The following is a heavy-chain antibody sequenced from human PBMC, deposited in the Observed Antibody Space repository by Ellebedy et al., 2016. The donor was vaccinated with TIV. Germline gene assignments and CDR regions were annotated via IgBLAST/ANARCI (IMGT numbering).Heavy chain of an antibody. D-gene: IGHD2-2*02. CDR2: INHSGST. Sequence: ESLKISXAASGFTFSDYYMSWIRQPPGKGLEWIGEINHSGSTNYNPSLKSRVTISVDTSKNQFSLKLSSVTAADTAVYYCARGGPYCSSTSCYKNYYYYMDVWGKGTTVTVSS. CDR1: GFTFSDYY. CDR3: ARGGPYCSSTSCYKNYYYYMDV. J-gene: IGHJ6*03. V-gene: IGHV4-34*01.